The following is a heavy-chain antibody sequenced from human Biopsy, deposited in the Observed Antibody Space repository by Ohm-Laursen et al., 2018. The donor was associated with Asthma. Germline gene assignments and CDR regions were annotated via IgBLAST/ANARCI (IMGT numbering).Heavy chain of an antibody. CDR2: MYHSGSP. V-gene: IGHV4-39*01. D-gene: IGHD3-22*01. Sequence: GTLSLTCPVSGGSTTSSSYYWGWIRQPPGKGMEWIGSMYHSGSPYYHPSLKSRATISVDTSKNQLSLKMSSVTAADTAVYFCVRHQYSSSWSTFDYWGQGALVTVSS. CDR3: VRHQYSSSWSTFDY. CDR1: GGSTTSSSYY. J-gene: IGHJ4*02.